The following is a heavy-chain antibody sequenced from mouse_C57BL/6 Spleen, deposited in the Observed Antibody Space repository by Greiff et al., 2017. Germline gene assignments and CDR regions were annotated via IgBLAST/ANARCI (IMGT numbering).Heavy chain of an antibody. V-gene: IGHV2-9-1*01. CDR1: GFSLTSYA. J-gene: IGHJ4*01. Sequence: VKLLESGPGLVAPSQSLSITCTVSGFSLTSYAISWVRQPPGTGLEWLGVIWTGGGTNYNSALKSRLSISKDNSKSQVFLKMNSLQTDDTARYYCTKFITTVVAGDYAMDYWGQGTSVTVSS. CDR2: IWTGGGT. D-gene: IGHD1-1*01. CDR3: TKFITTVVAGDYAMDY.